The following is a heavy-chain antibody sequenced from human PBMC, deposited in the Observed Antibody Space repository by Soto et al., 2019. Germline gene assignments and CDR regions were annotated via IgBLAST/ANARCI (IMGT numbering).Heavy chain of an antibody. CDR1: GFTVSNNY. CDR3: ARDPPGIVASGAGG. Sequence: PGGSLRLSCAASGFTVSNNYMRWVSQAPGKGLEGVSLIYSGGTTHYADSVKGRFTISRDNAKNTLYLQMNSLRVEDTAVHYCARDPPGIVASGAGGGGQGTLVTVSS. D-gene: IGHD6-13*01. CDR2: IYSGGTT. V-gene: IGHV3-53*01. J-gene: IGHJ4*02.